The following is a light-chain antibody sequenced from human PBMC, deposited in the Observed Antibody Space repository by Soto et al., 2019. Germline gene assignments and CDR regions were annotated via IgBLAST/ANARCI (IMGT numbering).Light chain of an antibody. V-gene: IGKV3-15*01. CDR2: GAS. CDR3: QQYDVWPLT. Sequence: EIVMTQSPATLSVSPGERATLSCRASQTFRNNLAWYQQKPGQAPRLLFYGASTRAADIPARFSGSGSGTDFTLTISSLQSEDFAVYYCQQYDVWPLTSGGGTKVEI. CDR1: QTFRNN. J-gene: IGKJ4*01.